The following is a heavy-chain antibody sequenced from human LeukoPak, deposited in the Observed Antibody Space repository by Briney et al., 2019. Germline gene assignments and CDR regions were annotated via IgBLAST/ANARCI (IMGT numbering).Heavy chain of an antibody. CDR3: ARVESHSYGFVY. J-gene: IGHJ4*02. CDR1: GFTFSSYE. D-gene: IGHD5-18*01. V-gene: IGHV3-48*03. Sequence: GSLRPSCAASGFTFSSYEMNWVRQAPGKGLEWVSYISSSGSTIYYADSVKGRFTISRDNAKNSLYLQMNSLRAEDTAVYYCARVESHSYGFVYWGQGTLVTVSS. CDR2: ISSSGSTI.